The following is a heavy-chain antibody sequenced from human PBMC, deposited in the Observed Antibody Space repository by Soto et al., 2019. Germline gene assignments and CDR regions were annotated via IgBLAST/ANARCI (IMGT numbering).Heavy chain of an antibody. CDR2: INAGNGNT. CDR3: ARGHCSRTSCYDNGVYHYGMDV. J-gene: IGHJ6*02. Sequence: ASVKVSCKASGYTFTSYAMHWVRQAPGQRLEWMGWINAGNGNTKYSQKFQGRVTITRDTSASTAYMELSSLRSEDTAVYYCARGHCSRTSCYDNGVYHYGMDVWGQGTTVTVSS. CDR1: GYTFTSYA. D-gene: IGHD2-2*01. V-gene: IGHV1-3*01.